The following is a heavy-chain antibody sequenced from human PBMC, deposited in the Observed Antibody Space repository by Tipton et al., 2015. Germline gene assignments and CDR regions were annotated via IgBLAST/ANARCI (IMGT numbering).Heavy chain of an antibody. CDR1: GGSISRSSYY. J-gene: IGHJ4*02. CDR2: LYYTGST. V-gene: IGHV4-39*01. D-gene: IGHD5-12*01. CDR3: ARVKVATMLYYFDY. Sequence: TLSLTCTVSGGSISRSSYYWAWIRQPPGKGLEWIGNLYYTGSTYYNVSLKSRVTISVDTSKNEVSLKLRSVTAADTAVYYCARVKVATMLYYFDYWGQGTLVTVSS.